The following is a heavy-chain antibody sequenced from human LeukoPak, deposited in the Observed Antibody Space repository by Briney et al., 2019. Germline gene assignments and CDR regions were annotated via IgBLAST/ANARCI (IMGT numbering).Heavy chain of an antibody. CDR3: ARGSFQRWAPGPNLGFQH. CDR1: GGSISSSSYY. Sequence: SETLSLTCTVSGGSISSSSYYWGWIRQPPGKGLEWIGSIYYSGSTYYNPSLKSRVTISVDTSKNQFSLKLSSVTAADTAVYYCARGSFQRWAPGPNLGFQHWGQGTLVTVSS. V-gene: IGHV4-39*07. CDR2: IYYSGST. J-gene: IGHJ1*01. D-gene: IGHD7-27*01.